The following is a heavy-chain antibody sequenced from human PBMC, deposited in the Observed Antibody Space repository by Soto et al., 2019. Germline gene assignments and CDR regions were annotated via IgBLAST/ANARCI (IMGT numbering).Heavy chain of an antibody. D-gene: IGHD2-2*01. CDR1: GYSFTSYW. J-gene: IGHJ6*02. CDR2: IHPGDSDT. Sequence: GESLKISCKGSGYSFTSYWIGWVRQMPGKGLEWMGIIHPGDSDTRYSPSFQGQVTISADKSISTAYLQWSSLKASDTAMYYCARHKLEDIVVVPAATMDVWGQGTTVTVSS. V-gene: IGHV5-51*01. CDR3: ARHKLEDIVVVPAATMDV.